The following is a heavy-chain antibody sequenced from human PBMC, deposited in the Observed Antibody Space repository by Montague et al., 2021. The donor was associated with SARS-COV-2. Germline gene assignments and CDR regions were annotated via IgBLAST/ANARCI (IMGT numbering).Heavy chain of an antibody. Sequence: SETLSLTCSVSGEPISGFFWNWIRQPAGKGLEWIGRIYASGGTDYNPSLESRVTMSVDTSKNQFSLKVNSVTAADTAMYYCARGVVAAHPVVDYWGRGTLVTVSS. D-gene: IGHD2-15*01. J-gene: IGHJ4*02. CDR3: ARGVVAAHPVVDY. CDR2: IYASGGT. CDR1: GEPISGFF. V-gene: IGHV4-4*07.